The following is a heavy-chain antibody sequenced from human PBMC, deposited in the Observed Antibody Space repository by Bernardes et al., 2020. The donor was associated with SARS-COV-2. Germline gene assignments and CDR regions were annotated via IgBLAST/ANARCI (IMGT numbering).Heavy chain of an antibody. CDR2: MNPNSGNT. V-gene: IGHV1-8*01. J-gene: IGHJ4*02. Sequence: ASVKVSCKASGYTFTSYDINWVRQATGQGLEWMGWMNPNSGNTGYAQKFQGRVTVTANTSTSTVHLEMSSLRSEDTAVYYCARAPQFDCIITTCPYYFDSWGQGTLVTVSS. D-gene: IGHD2-2*01. CDR1: GYTFTSYD. CDR3: ARAPQFDCIITTCPYYFDS.